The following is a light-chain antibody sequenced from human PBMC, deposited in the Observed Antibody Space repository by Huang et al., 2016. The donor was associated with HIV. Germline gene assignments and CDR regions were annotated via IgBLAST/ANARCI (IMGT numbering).Light chain of an antibody. J-gene: IGKJ4*01. CDR2: DAS. V-gene: IGKV3D-15*01. CDR1: QSVRTR. Sequence: EIVMTQFPASLSVSPGERATLSCRASQSVRTRLAWYQQKPGQAPSLLIYDASSGATGIPARFSGSGSGTEFTLTISSLQSEDFAVYYCHQYNDWPLTFGGGTKVEI. CDR3: HQYNDWPLT.